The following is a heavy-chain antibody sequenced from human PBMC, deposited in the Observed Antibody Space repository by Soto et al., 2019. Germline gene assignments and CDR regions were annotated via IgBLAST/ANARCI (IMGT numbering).Heavy chain of an antibody. Sequence: GGSLRLSCAASGFTFNTYSMNWVRQAPGRGLEWVSFISSGSSYIYYADSVKGRFTISRDNAKNSLYLQMNSLRGEDTALYYCAKDMRGGSSSSRYYYGLDVWGQGTTVTVSS. CDR3: AKDMRGGSSSSRYYYGLDV. CDR2: ISSGSSYI. J-gene: IGHJ6*02. CDR1: GFTFNTYS. D-gene: IGHD6-13*01. V-gene: IGHV3-21*04.